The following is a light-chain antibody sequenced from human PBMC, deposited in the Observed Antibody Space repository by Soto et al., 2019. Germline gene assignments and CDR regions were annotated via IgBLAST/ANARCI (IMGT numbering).Light chain of an antibody. CDR2: GAS. Sequence: EIVMTQSPATLSVSPGERATLSCRSSQSISSNLAWYQQKPGQAPRLLIYGASTRATGFPARFSGSGSGTDFTLTISSLEPEDFAVYYCQQRTKWRTFGQGTKVDIK. J-gene: IGKJ1*01. CDR3: QQRTKWRT. CDR1: QSISSN. V-gene: IGKV3-15*01.